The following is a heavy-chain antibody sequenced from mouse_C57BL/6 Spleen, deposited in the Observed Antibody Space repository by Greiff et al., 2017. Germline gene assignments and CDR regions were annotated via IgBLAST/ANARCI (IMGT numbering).Heavy chain of an antibody. J-gene: IGHJ3*01. CDR1: GYTFTDYN. V-gene: IGHV1-18*01. Sequence: VQLKQSGPELVKPGASVKIPCKASGYTFTDYNMDWVKPSHGKSLEWIGDINPNNGGTIYNQKFKGKATLTVDKSFSTAYMELRILTSDDTSVYYCAGGSSFAWFAYWGQGTLVTVSA. D-gene: IGHD1-1*01. CDR3: AGGSSFAWFAY. CDR2: INPNNGGT.